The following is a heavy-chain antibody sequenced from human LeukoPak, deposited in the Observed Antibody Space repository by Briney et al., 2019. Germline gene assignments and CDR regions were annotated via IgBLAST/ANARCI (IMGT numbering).Heavy chain of an antibody. CDR2: IHTSGRT. V-gene: IGHV4-4*09. J-gene: IGHJ4*02. D-gene: IGHD2-15*01. Sequence: SETLSLTCTVSGGSISGFYWSWIRQPPGKGLESIGYIHTSGRTNYNPSLKSRVTMSVDTSKNQFSLKLKSVTAADTAMYYCARGYCSGANCYTAPDYWGQGTLVTVSS. CDR1: GGSISGFY. CDR3: ARGYCSGANCYTAPDY.